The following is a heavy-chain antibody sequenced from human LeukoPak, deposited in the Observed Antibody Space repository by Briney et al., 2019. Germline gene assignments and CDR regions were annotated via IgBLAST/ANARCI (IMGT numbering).Heavy chain of an antibody. CDR3: ARLSLVYSSGLDY. D-gene: IGHD6-19*01. Sequence: PSETLSLTCAVSGYSISSGYYWGWIRQPPGKGLEWIGSIYHSGSTYYNPSLKSRVTISVDTSKNQFPLKLSSVTAADTAVYYCARLSLVYSSGLDYWGQGTLVTVSS. CDR2: IYHSGST. CDR1: GYSISSGYY. J-gene: IGHJ4*02. V-gene: IGHV4-38-2*01.